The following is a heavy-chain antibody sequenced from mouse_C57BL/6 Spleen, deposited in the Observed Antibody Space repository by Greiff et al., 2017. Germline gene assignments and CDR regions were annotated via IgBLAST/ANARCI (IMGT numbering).Heavy chain of an antibody. V-gene: IGHV1-72*01. CDR3: AREGGDKVFAY. J-gene: IGHJ3*01. CDR2: IDPNSGGT. CDR1: GYTFTSYW. Sequence: QVQLQQPGAELVKPGASVKLSCKASGYTFTSYWLHWVKQRPGRGLGWIGRIDPNSGGTKYNEKFKSKATLTVDKPSSTAYMQLSSLTSEDSAVYCCAREGGDKVFAYWGQGTLVTVAA.